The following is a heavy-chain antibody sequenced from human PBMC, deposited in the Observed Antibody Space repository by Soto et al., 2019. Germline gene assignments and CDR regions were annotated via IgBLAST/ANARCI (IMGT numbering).Heavy chain of an antibody. CDR1: GYTFTSFP. V-gene: IGHV1-18*04. CDR3: AKDQVGPQWEPQQDV. Sequence: ASVKVSCKASGYTFTSFPVSWVRQAPGQGLEWMGAITSHNGRTEYAQKFQGRVTMTRDTSTSTVYMELNSLRAEDTAVYYCAKDQVGPQWEPQQDVWGQGTTVTVSS. J-gene: IGHJ6*02. D-gene: IGHD1-26*01. CDR2: ITSHNGRT.